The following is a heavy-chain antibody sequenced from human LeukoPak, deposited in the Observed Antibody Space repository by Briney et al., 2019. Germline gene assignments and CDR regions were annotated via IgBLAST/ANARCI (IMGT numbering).Heavy chain of an antibody. CDR1: GGTFSSYA. Sequence: VKVSCKASGGTFSSYAISWVRQAPGQGLEWMGGIIPIFGTANYAQKFQGRVTMTRNTSISTAYMELSSLGSDDTAVYYCARARTPLIAAAGTHYYYGMDVWGQGTTVTVSS. V-gene: IGHV1-69*05. D-gene: IGHD6-13*01. CDR3: ARARTPLIAAAGTHYYYGMDV. J-gene: IGHJ6*02. CDR2: IIPIFGTA.